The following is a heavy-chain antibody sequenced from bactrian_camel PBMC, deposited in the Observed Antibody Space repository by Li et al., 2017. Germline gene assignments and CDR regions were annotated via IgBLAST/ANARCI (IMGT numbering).Heavy chain of an antibody. D-gene: IGHD2*01. Sequence: HVQLVESGGGSVQAGGSLRLSCEASGYAYTYNKNCWGWFRQEPGMDREAVAIITNDNSINYADSVKGRFTISQDTKNTLYLQMNSLKPEDAATYYCAVAIRGMYSGSWFCHRRDGIDYWGEGTQVTVS. CDR1: GYAYTYNK. J-gene: IGHJ7*01. CDR2: ITNDNSI. V-gene: IGHV3S53*01.